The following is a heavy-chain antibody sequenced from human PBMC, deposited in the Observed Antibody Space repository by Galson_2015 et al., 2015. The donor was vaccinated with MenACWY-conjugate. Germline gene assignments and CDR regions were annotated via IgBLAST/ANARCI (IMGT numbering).Heavy chain of an antibody. CDR1: GFTFRNYA. Sequence: VSGFTFRNYAMSWVRQAPGKGLEWVSAIAVRGEDSFYADSVKGRFTISRDNSKNRLYLQMNSLRAEDTALYYCAKGGFYYYYGMDVWGQGTTVTVSS. CDR3: AKGGFYYYYGMDV. V-gene: IGHV3-23*01. CDR2: IAVRGEDS. J-gene: IGHJ6*02.